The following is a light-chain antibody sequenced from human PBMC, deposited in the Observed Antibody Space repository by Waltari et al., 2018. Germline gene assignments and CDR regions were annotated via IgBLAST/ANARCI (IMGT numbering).Light chain of an antibody. CDR2: GAS. Sequence: EIVLTQSPGTLSLSPGERATRSCRASQSIGRYLVWYQQKPGQAPRLLIYGASSRAAGIPDRVSGSGSGTDFSLTISRLEPEDFAVYYCQNHERLPAVFGQGTKVEIK. CDR1: QSIGRY. CDR3: QNHERLPAV. V-gene: IGKV3-20*01. J-gene: IGKJ1*01.